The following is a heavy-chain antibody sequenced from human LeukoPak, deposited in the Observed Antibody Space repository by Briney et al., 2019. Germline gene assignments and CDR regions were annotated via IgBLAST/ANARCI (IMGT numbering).Heavy chain of an antibody. D-gene: IGHD1-26*01. J-gene: IGHJ4*02. CDR2: IYYSGST. V-gene: IGHV4-39*07. Sequence: SETLSLTCTVSGGSISSSSYYWGWIRQPPGKGLEWIGSIYYSGSTYYNPSLKSRVTISVDTSKNQFSLKLSSVTAADTAVYYCASNRVGAPGIAPDYWGQGTLVTVSS. CDR1: GGSISSSSYY. CDR3: ASNRVGAPGIAPDY.